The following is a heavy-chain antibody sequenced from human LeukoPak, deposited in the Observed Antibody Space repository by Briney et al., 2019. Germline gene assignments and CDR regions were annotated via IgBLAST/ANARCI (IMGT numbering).Heavy chain of an antibody. CDR3: ARGTYHYGSGSYRDYYYGMDV. J-gene: IGHJ6*02. CDR1: GGTFSSYA. D-gene: IGHD3-10*01. CDR2: IIPIFGTA. V-gene: IGHV1-69*13. Sequence: GASVKVSCKASGGTFSSYAISWVRQAPGQGLEWMGGIIPIFGTANYAQKFQGRVTITADESTSTAYMELSSLRSEDTAVYYCARGTYHYGSGSYRDYYYGMDVWGQGTTVTVSS.